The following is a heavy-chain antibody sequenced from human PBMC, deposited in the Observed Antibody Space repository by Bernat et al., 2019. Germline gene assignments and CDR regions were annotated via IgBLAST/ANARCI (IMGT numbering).Heavy chain of an antibody. CDR3: ARVEGAYVDFDI. Sequence: QVQLQESGPGLVKPSQTLSLICTVSGGSFSTGDYYWSWIRQHPGKGLEWIGYIYYSGNTYYNPSLKSRVTISVDTSKNQFSLKLSSVTAADTAVYFCARVEGAYVDFDIWGQGTMVTVSS. D-gene: IGHD4-17*01. J-gene: IGHJ3*02. CDR2: IYYSGNT. V-gene: IGHV4-31*03. CDR1: GGSFSTGDYY.